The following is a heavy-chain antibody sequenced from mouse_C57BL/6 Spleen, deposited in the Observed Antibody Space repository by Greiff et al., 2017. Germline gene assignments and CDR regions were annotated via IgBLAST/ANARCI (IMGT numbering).Heavy chain of an antibody. V-gene: IGHV1-52*01. CDR1: GYTFTSYW. CDR2: IDPSDSET. Sequence: VQLQQPGAELVRPGSSVKLSCKASGYTFTSYWMQWVKQRPIQGLEWIGNIDPSDSETHYNQKFKDKATLTVDKSSSTAYMQLSSLTSEDSAVYYCARSSMVTTGRYFDYWGQGTTLTVSS. CDR3: ARSSMVTTGRYFDY. D-gene: IGHD2-2*01. J-gene: IGHJ2*01.